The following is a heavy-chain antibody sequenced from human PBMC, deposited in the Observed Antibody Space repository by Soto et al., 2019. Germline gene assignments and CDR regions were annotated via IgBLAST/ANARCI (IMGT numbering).Heavy chain of an antibody. CDR3: ARVTPRSPRVNYYDDPTFDI. D-gene: IGHD3-22*01. Sequence: ASVKVSCKASGYTFTSYYMHWVRQAPGQGLEWMGIINPSGGSTSYAQKFQGRVTMTRDTSTSTVYMELSSLRSEDTAVYYCARVTPRSPRVNYYDDPTFDIWGQGTMVTVSS. J-gene: IGHJ3*02. CDR2: INPSGGST. CDR1: GYTFTSYY. V-gene: IGHV1-46*01.